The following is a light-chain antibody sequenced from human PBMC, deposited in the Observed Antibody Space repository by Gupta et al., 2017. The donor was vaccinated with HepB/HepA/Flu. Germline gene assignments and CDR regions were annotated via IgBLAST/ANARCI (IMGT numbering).Light chain of an antibody. Sequence: QLVLTQSPSASASLGASVKLTYTLSNGHTNYAIAWHQQQPKKGPRYLMKVNSDGRHSKGDGIPDRFSGSSSGAERYLTNSSLQSEDEADYYCQTWDTGIPHVVFGGGTNLTVL. J-gene: IGLJ2*01. CDR1: NGHTNYA. V-gene: IGLV4-69*01. CDR3: QTWDTGIPHVV. CDR2: VNSDGRH.